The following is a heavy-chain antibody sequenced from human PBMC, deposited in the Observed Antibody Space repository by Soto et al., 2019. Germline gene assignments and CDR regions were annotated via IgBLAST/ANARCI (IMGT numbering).Heavy chain of an antibody. Sequence: EVPLVESGGGLVQPGGSLRLSCAASGFSFSSYWMHWLRQVPGKGLVWVSRINGDGDYTNYADSVKGRFTISRDNAKNTLYLQMDSLRAEDTAVYYCARGRGGYSSDFWGQGTLVTVSS. V-gene: IGHV3-74*01. D-gene: IGHD2-15*01. J-gene: IGHJ4*02. CDR3: ARGRGGYSSDF. CDR2: INGDGDYT. CDR1: GFSFSSYW.